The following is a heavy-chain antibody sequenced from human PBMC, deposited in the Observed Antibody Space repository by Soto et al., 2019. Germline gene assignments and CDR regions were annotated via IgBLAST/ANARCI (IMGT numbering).Heavy chain of an antibody. V-gene: IGHV5-10-1*01. D-gene: IGHD1-26*01. CDR2: IDPSDSYT. CDR3: ARHSGSYPYYYGMDV. J-gene: IGHJ6*02. Sequence: PGESLKISCNGSGYSFTSYWISWVRQMPGKGLEWMGRIDPSDSYTNYSPSFQGHVTISADKSISTAYLQWSSLKASDTAMYYCARHSGSYPYYYGMDVWGQGTTVTVSS. CDR1: GYSFTSYW.